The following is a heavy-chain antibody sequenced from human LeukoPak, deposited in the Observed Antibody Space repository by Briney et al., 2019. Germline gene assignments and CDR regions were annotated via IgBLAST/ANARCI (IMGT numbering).Heavy chain of an antibody. CDR2: ISSGDTYI. J-gene: IGHJ6*02. V-gene: IGHV3-21*04. CDR1: GLTFTGYT. Sequence: PGGSLRLSCTASGLTFTGYTMNWVRQAPGKGLEWVSSISSGDTYIHYTDSVKGRFTISRDNSKNTLYLQMNSLRAEDTAVYYCARNMGYYYYYAMDVWGQGTTVTVS. CDR3: ARNMGYYYYYAMDV. D-gene: IGHD2/OR15-2a*01.